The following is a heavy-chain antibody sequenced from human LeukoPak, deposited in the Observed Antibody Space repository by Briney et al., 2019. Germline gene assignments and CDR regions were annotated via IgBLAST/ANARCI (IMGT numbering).Heavy chain of an antibody. CDR2: IYTSGST. CDR3: ARLVLWFGEFYFDY. V-gene: IGHV4-4*07. D-gene: IGHD3-10*01. J-gene: IGHJ4*02. CDR1: GGPISSYY. Sequence: PSETLSLTCTVSGGPISSYYWSWIRQPAGKGLEWIGRIYTSGSTNYNPSLKSRVTMSVDTSKNQFSLKLSSVTAADTAVYYCARLVLWFGEFYFDYWGQGTLVTVSS.